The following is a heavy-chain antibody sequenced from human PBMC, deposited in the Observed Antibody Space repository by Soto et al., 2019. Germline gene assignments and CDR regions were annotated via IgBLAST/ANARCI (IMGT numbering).Heavy chain of an antibody. CDR1: GFTFSSYA. CDR2: ISYDGSNK. V-gene: IGHV3-30-3*01. Sequence: QVQLVESGGGVVQPGRSLRLSCAASGFTFSSYAMHWVRQAPGKGLEWVAVISYDGSNKYYADSVKGRFTISRDNSKNTLYLQMNSLRAEDTAVYYCARDRAAARAYYYYYYGMDVWGQGTTVTVS. J-gene: IGHJ6*02. D-gene: IGHD6-13*01. CDR3: ARDRAAARAYYYYYYGMDV.